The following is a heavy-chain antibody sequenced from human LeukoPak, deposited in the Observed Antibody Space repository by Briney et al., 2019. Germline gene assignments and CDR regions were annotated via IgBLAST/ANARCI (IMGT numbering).Heavy chain of an antibody. D-gene: IGHD2-2*01. Sequence: SETLSLTCAVSGGSFSDFYWSWIRQPPGKGLEWIGEINQAGSTHYNPSLKRRVTISVDTSQNQFSLTLNSVTAADTAVYYCARLPSPLISVPPPMSSSTHTVWFGPWGQGTLVTVSS. CDR2: INQAGST. V-gene: IGHV4-34*01. CDR3: ARLPSPLISVPPPMSSSTHTVWFGP. J-gene: IGHJ5*02. CDR1: GGSFSDFY.